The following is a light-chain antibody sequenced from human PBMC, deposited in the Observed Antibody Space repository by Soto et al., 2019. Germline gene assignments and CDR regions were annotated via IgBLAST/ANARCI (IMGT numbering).Light chain of an antibody. CDR2: DAS. Sequence: AIQLTQSPSYLATSVCNTINSTSRASQGIRNDLAWYQQKPGKAPKLLIYDASSLESGVPSRVSGSGSGTEFTLTISSLQPDDFATYYCQQYNTFWTFGPGTKVDIK. CDR1: QGIRND. J-gene: IGKJ1*01. CDR3: QQYNTFWT. V-gene: IGKV1-13*02.